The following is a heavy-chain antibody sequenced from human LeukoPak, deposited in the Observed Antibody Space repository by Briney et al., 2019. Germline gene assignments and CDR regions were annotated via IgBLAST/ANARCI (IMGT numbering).Heavy chain of an antibody. CDR1: GVSITTYY. Sequence: SGTLSLTCTVSGVSITTYYWSWIRQPPGKGLEWIGYIYHSGSTNYNPSLKSRVTIPVDTSKNEFSLKLTSVTAADTAVYYCARRRYSGSPRTYYYMDVWGKGTTVTVSS. V-gene: IGHV4-59*08. D-gene: IGHD1-26*01. CDR2: IYHSGST. J-gene: IGHJ6*03. CDR3: ARRRYSGSPRTYYYMDV.